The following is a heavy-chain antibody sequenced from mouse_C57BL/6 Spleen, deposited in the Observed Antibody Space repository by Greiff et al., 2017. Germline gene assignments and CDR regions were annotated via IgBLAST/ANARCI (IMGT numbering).Heavy chain of an antibody. CDR3: ARHNCYYFDY. V-gene: IGHV5-6*01. Sequence: EVKLVESGGDLVKPGGSLKLSCAASGFTFSSYGMSWVRQTPDTRLEWVATISSGGSYTDYPDSVKGRFTITRYNAKNTLSLRMSCLKSEDTAMYYCARHNCYYFDYWGQGTTLTVSS. J-gene: IGHJ2*01. CDR2: ISSGGSYT. CDR1: GFTFSSYG.